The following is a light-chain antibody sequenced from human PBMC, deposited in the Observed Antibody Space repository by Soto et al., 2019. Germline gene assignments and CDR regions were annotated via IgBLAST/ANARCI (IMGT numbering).Light chain of an antibody. CDR1: QGIRND. CDR3: LQPNNYPSLT. J-gene: IGKJ4*01. CDR2: AAS. Sequence: DIQMTQSPSSLSSSVGDRVTVTCRARQGIRNDLVWYQQKPGKAPKRLIYAASNLKSGVPSRFTGNGSGTQFTISITTVQTENFATYYDLQPNNYPSLTFGRGTQVEI. V-gene: IGKV1-17*01.